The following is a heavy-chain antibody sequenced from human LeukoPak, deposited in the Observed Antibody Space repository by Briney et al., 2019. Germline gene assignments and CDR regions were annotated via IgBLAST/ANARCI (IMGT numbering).Heavy chain of an antibody. D-gene: IGHD5-12*01. CDR1: GYTFTSYA. V-gene: IGHV7-4-1*02. CDR3: AVDIVASGNWFDP. CDR2: INTNTGNP. Sequence: ASVKVSCKASGYTFTSYAMNWVRQAPGQGPEWMGWINTNTGNPTYAQGFTGRFVFSLDTSVSTAYLQISSLKAEDTAVYYCAVDIVASGNWFDPWGQGTLVTVSS. J-gene: IGHJ5*02.